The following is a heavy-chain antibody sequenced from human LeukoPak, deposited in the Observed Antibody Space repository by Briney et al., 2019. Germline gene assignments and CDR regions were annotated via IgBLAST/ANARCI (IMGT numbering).Heavy chain of an antibody. D-gene: IGHD5-18*01. CDR1: GFTFSSYS. V-gene: IGHV3-48*01. Sequence: GGSLRLSCAASGFTFSSYSMNWVRQAPGKGLEWVSYISSSSSTIYYADSVKGRFTISRDNSKNTLYLQMNSLRAEDTAVYYCAKYSTPIQLWPRYNWFDPWGQGTLVTVSS. CDR2: ISSSSSTI. CDR3: AKYSTPIQLWPRYNWFDP. J-gene: IGHJ5*02.